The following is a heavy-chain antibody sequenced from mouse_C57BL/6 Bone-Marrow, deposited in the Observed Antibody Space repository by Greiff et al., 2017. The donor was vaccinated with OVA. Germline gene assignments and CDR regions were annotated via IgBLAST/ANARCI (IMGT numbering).Heavy chain of an antibody. D-gene: IGHD2-4*01. V-gene: IGHV5-4*01. CDR3: ARGLRRTIGPIAMDY. CDR1: GFTFSSYA. CDR2: ISDGGSYT. J-gene: IGHJ4*01. Sequence: EVQGVESGGGLVKPGGSLKLSCAASGFTFSSYAMSWVRQTPEKRLEWVATISDGGSYTYYPDNVKGRFTISRDNAKNNLYLQMSHLKSEDTAMYYCARGLRRTIGPIAMDYWGQGTSVTVSS.